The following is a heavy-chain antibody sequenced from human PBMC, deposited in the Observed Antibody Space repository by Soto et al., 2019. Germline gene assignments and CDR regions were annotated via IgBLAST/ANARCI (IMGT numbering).Heavy chain of an antibody. Sequence: EVQLLESGGGLVQPGGSLRLSCAASGFTFSSYAMSWVRQAPGKGLEWVSAISGSGGSTYYADSVKGRFTISRDNSKNTLYLQMYSLRAEDTAVYYCAKMREQLVLECGYWGPGTMVTVCS. CDR2: ISGSGGST. J-gene: IGHJ4*02. D-gene: IGHD6-6*01. CDR1: GFTFSSYA. CDR3: AKMREQLVLECGY. V-gene: IGHV3-23*01.